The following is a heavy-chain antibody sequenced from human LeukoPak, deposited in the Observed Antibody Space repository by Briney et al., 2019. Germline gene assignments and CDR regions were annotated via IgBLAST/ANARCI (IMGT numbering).Heavy chain of an antibody. CDR1: GGSFSGYY. CDR2: INHSGST. D-gene: IGHD3-22*01. Sequence: SETLSLTCAVYGGSFSGYYWSWIRQPPGKGLEWIGEINHSGSTNYNPSLKSRVTISVDTSKNQFSLKLSSVTAADTAVYYCARLSMIVPYYYYYYMDVWGKGTTVTISS. J-gene: IGHJ6*03. CDR3: ARLSMIVPYYYYYYMDV. V-gene: IGHV4-34*01.